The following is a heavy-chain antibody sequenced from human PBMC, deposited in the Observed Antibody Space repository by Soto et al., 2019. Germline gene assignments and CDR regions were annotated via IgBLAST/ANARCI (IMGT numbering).Heavy chain of an antibody. D-gene: IGHD2-2*03. J-gene: IGHJ6*03. CDR3: ASDVLDIVVVPAAPYYYYYMDV. CDR1: GFTFSKYS. CDR2: ISSSNSYI. Sequence: GGLMRLSCAASGFTFSKYSMNWVRKDQGKELERVKSISSSNSYIYYADTVKGRFTISRDNAKNSLYLQMNSLRAEDTAVYYCASDVLDIVVVPAAPYYYYYMDVWGKGTTVTVSS. V-gene: IGHV3-21*01.